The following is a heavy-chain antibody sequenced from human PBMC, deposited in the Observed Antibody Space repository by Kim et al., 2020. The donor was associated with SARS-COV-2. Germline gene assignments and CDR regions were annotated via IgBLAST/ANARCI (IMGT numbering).Heavy chain of an antibody. CDR2: TYYRSKWYT. Sequence: SQTLSLTCVISGETVSAKSVAWNWVRQSPSRGLEWLGRTYYRSKWYTENASSLRSRMTISADTSKNQVSLQLDNVIPEDTAVYYCTRAYYNLINSWAQGTLVTVSS. CDR1: GETVSAKSVA. D-gene: IGHD3-3*01. J-gene: IGHJ4*02. V-gene: IGHV6-1*01. CDR3: TRAYYNLINS.